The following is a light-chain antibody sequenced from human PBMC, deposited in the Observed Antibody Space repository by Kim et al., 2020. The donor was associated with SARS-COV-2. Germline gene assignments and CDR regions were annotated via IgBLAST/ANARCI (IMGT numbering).Light chain of an antibody. V-gene: IGKV4-1*01. CDR2: WAS. CDR3: QQYYTPPET. Sequence: DIVMTQSPDSLAVSLGERATINCKSSQTVLPSSDTRNYLAWYQQKPRQPPKLLIYWASTRESGVPDRFSGSGSGTDFTLTISSLQAEDVAVYYCQQYYTPPETFGQGTKVDIK. J-gene: IGKJ1*01. CDR1: QTVLPSSDTRNY.